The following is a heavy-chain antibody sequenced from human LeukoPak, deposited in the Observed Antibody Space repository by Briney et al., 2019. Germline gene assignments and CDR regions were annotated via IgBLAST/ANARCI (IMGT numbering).Heavy chain of an antibody. J-gene: IGHJ4*02. CDR1: GFTFSGYS. CDR3: ARGTTVESDY. Sequence: GGSLRLSCAASGFTFSGYSMNWVRQAPGKGLEWVSYISSSSTSAYYGESVKGRFTIPRDNAKKSLYLQMNSLRAEDTAVYYCARGTTVESDYWGQGTLVTVSS. D-gene: IGHD4-23*01. CDR2: ISSSSTSA. V-gene: IGHV3-48*04.